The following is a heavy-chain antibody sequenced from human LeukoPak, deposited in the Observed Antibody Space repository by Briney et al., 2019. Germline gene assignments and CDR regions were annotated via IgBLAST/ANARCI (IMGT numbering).Heavy chain of an antibody. Sequence: GASVKVSCKASGGTFSSYAISWVRQAPGQGLEWMGRIIPILGIANYAQKSQGRVTITADKSTSTAYMELSSLRSEDTAVYYCATDYYDSSGYYRIGYFDYWGQGTLVTVSS. CDR2: IIPILGIA. D-gene: IGHD3-22*01. V-gene: IGHV1-69*04. CDR1: GGTFSSYA. CDR3: ATDYYDSSGYYRIGYFDY. J-gene: IGHJ4*02.